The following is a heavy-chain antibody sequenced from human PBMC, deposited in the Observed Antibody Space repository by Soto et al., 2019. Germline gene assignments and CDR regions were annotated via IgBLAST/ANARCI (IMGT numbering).Heavy chain of an antibody. D-gene: IGHD3-22*01. CDR3: ARGYYYDSSGYYYLGNDY. J-gene: IGHJ4*02. CDR2: IKQDGSEK. V-gene: IGHV3-7*01. CDR1: GFTFSNAW. Sequence: PGGSLRLSCAASGFTFSNAWMNWVRQAPGKGLEWVANIKQDGSEKYYVDSVKGRFTISRDNAKNSLYLQMNSLRAEDTAVYYCARGYYYDSSGYYYLGNDYWGQGTLVTVSS.